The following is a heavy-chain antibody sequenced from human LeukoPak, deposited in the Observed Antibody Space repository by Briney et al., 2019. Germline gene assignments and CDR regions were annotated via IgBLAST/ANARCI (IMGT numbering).Heavy chain of an antibody. CDR3: AKGLPTGAATGTFLDY. J-gene: IGHJ4*02. CDR2: ISSTSSTI. V-gene: IGHV3-48*02. Sequence: QPGGSLRLSCAASGFTFSSYSMNWVRQAPGKGLAWVSYISSTSSTIYYADSVKGRFTISRDNARNSLYLQMNSLRDEDTAVYYCAKGLPTGAATGTFLDYWGQGSLVTVSS. CDR1: GFTFSSYS. D-gene: IGHD6-13*01.